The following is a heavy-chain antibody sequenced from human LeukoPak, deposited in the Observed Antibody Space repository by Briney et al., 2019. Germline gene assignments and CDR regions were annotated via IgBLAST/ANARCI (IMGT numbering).Heavy chain of an antibody. D-gene: IGHD2-2*01. J-gene: IGHJ5*02. CDR2: FDPEDGET. Sequence: ASVKVSCKVSGYTLTELSMHWVRQAPGKGLEWMGGFDPEDGETIYAQKFQGRVTMTEDTSTGTAYMELSSLRSEDTAVYYCATAQNIVVVPAAIEGNWFDPWGQGTLVTVSS. CDR1: GYTLTELS. CDR3: ATAQNIVVVPAAIEGNWFDP. V-gene: IGHV1-24*01.